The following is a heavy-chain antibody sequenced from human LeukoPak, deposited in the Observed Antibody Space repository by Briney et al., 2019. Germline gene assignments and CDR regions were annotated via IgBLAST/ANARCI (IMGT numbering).Heavy chain of an antibody. Sequence: AGGSLRLSCVASKFTFSSSWMSWVRQAPGKGLEWVSEISGSGTTIFYADSVKGRFTVSRDNAKNSLYLQMNSLRVEDTAVYYCASSPRGVYWGQGTLVTVSS. CDR2: ISGSGTTI. J-gene: IGHJ4*02. CDR3: ASSPRGVY. CDR1: KFTFSSSW. D-gene: IGHD3-10*01. V-gene: IGHV3-48*03.